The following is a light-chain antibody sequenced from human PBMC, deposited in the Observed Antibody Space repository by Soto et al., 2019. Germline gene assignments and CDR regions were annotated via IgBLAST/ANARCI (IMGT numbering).Light chain of an antibody. V-gene: IGLV1-44*01. Sequence: QSALTQPPSASGTPGQRVTISCSGSSSNIGSNTVNWYQQLPGTAPKLLIYGNNQRPSGVPDRFSGSKSGTSASLAISRLQSEDEADYYCAAWDDSLNGVIFGGGTKLTVL. CDR3: AAWDDSLNGVI. J-gene: IGLJ2*01. CDR1: SSNIGSNT. CDR2: GNN.